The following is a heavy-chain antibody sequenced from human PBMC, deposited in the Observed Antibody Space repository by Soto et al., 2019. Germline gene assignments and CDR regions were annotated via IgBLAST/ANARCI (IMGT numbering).Heavy chain of an antibody. CDR1: GFTFDDYA. CDR3: AKDITLPYYGDSVNYAFDI. Sequence: GGSLRLSCAASGFTFDDYAMHWVRQAPGKGLEWVSGISWNSGSIGYADSVKGRFTISRDNAKNSLYLQMNSLRAEDTALYYCAKDITLPYYGDSVNYAFDIWGQGTMVTVSS. J-gene: IGHJ3*02. D-gene: IGHD4-17*01. V-gene: IGHV3-9*01. CDR2: ISWNSGSI.